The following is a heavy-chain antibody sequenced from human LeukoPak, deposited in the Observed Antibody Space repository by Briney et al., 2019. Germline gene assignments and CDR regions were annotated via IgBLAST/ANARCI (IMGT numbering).Heavy chain of an antibody. CDR1: GFTFSNYA. Sequence: GGSLRLSCAASGFTFSNYAMSGVRQARGKGLEWVSGLSGSGGSTYYADSVKGRFTISRDNSKNTLYLQMNSLRAEDTAVYYCAKDRRRDGYNFSFDYWGQGTLVTVSS. V-gene: IGHV3-23*01. D-gene: IGHD5-24*01. J-gene: IGHJ4*02. CDR3: AKDRRRDGYNFSFDY. CDR2: LSGSGGST.